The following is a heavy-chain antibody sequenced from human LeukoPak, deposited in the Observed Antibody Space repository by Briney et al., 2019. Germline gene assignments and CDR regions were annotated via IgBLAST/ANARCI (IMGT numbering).Heavy chain of an antibody. V-gene: IGHV4-39*07. CDR3: ARAVYYHFDH. J-gene: IGHJ4*02. CDR2: IYYSGST. Sequence: SETLSLTCTVSGGSISSSSYYWGWIRQPPGKGLEWIGSIYYSGSTYYNPSLKSRVTISVDTSKNQFSLKLSSVTAADTAAYYCARAVYYHFDHWGQGTLVTVSS. D-gene: IGHD1-26*01. CDR1: GGSISSSSYY.